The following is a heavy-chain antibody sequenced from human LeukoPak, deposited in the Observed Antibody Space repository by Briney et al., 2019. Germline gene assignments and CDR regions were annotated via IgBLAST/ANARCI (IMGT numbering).Heavy chain of an antibody. Sequence: KPSETLSLTCTVSGGSISSSSYYWGWIRQPPGKGLEWIGSIYYSGSTYYNPSLKSRVTISIDTSKNQFSLKVSSVTAADTAVYYCTRGNYGDYVLSWFDPWGQGTLVTVSS. D-gene: IGHD4-17*01. CDR1: GGSISSSSYY. CDR3: TRGNYGDYVLSWFDP. V-gene: IGHV4-39*07. CDR2: IYYSGST. J-gene: IGHJ5*02.